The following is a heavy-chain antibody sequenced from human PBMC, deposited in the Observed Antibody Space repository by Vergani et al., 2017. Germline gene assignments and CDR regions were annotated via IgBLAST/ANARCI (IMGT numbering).Heavy chain of an antibody. CDR2: ISGSGGST. Sequence: VQLVESGGGEVQPGGSLRLSCAASGFTFNHYAMNWVRQAPGKGLEWFSGISGSGGSTYYAGSVKGRFTISRDSSKNTLYLQMNSLSAGDTAVYYCAKANPRNSGYDYLYYYHAMDVWGQGTTVTVSS. CDR1: GFTFNHYA. CDR3: AKANPRNSGYDYLYYYHAMDV. V-gene: IGHV3-23*04. D-gene: IGHD5-12*01. J-gene: IGHJ6*02.